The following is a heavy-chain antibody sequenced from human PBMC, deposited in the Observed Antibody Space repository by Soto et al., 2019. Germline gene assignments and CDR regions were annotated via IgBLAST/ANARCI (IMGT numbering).Heavy chain of an antibody. CDR3: ARHIGAYYDNNGYPYFDY. Sequence: ASVKVSCKSSGYTFTSYDINCVRQATGQGLEWMGWMNPNSGNTGYAQKFQGRVTMTRNTSISTAHLQWYDLKASDSAMYYCARHIGAYYDNNGYPYFDYWGQGTRVTVS. CDR2: MNPNSGNT. J-gene: IGHJ4*02. CDR1: GYTFTSYD. V-gene: IGHV1-8*01. D-gene: IGHD3-22*01.